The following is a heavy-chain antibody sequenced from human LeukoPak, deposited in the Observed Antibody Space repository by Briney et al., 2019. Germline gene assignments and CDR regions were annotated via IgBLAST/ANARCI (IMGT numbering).Heavy chain of an antibody. CDR2: ISGSGAGT. CDR1: GFTFSSYG. Sequence: GGSLRLSCAASGFTFSSYGMHWVRQAPGKGLEWVASISGSGAGTYYAESVKGRFTISRDNSKNTLYLQMNGLRADDTAVYYCAKEPTRRGSYRFDYWGQGTLVTVSS. V-gene: IGHV3-23*01. CDR3: AKEPTRRGSYRFDY. D-gene: IGHD3-16*02. J-gene: IGHJ4*02.